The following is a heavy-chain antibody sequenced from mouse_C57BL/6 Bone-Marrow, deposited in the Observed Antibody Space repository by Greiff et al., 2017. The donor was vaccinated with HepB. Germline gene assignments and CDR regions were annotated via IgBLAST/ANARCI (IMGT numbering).Heavy chain of an antibody. CDR3: VRLAGGYAMDY. D-gene: IGHD6-1*01. V-gene: IGHV10-1*01. J-gene: IGHJ4*01. CDR2: IRSKSNNYAT. CDR1: GFSFNTYA. Sequence: EVQGVESGGGLVQPKGSLKLSCAASGFSFNTYAMNWVRQAPGKGLEWVARIRSKSNNYATYYADSVKDRFTISRDDSESMLYLQMNNLKTEDTAMYYCVRLAGGYAMDYWGQGTSVTVSS.